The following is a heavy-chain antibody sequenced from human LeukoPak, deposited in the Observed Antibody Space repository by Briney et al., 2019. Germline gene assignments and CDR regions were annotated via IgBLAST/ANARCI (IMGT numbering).Heavy chain of an antibody. D-gene: IGHD3-10*01. CDR3: ARAYYGSGSYYNVSNY. V-gene: IGHV3-48*04. Sequence: PGGSLRLSCAASGFTFSSYSMNWVRQAPGKGLEWVSYISSSGSTIYYADSVKGRFTISRDNAKNSLYLQMNSLRAEDTAVYYCARAYYGSGSYYNVSNYWGQGTLVTVSS. CDR1: GFTFSSYS. CDR2: ISSSGSTI. J-gene: IGHJ4*02.